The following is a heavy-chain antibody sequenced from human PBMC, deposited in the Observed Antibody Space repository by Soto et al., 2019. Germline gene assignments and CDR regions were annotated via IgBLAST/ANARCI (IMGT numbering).Heavy chain of an antibody. D-gene: IGHD2-21*01. CDR2: IDWDDDK. CDR1: GFSLSTSGMC. V-gene: IGHV2-70*01. Sequence: SGPTLVNPTQTLTLTCTFSGFSLSTSGMCVTWIRQPPGKALEWLALIDWDDDKYYSTSLKTRLTISKDTSKNQVVLTMTNMDHVDTATYYCARLPLRVVIYEDYYYYYDMDVWSQGTTVTVSS. J-gene: IGHJ6*02. CDR3: ARLPLRVVIYEDYYYYYDMDV.